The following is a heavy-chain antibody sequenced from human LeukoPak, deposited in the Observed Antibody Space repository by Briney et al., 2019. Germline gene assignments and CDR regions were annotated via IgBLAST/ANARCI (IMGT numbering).Heavy chain of an antibody. V-gene: IGHV3-23*01. J-gene: IGHJ4*02. Sequence: PGGSLRLSCAASGFTFSSYAMSWVRQAPGKGLEWVSAISGSGGSTYYADSVKGRFTISRDNSKNTLYLQMNSLRAEDTAVYYCAKDSQGGGKGPTFDYWGQGTLVTVSS. CDR2: ISGSGGST. CDR1: GFTFSSYA. CDR3: AKDSQGGGKGPTFDY. D-gene: IGHD2-15*01.